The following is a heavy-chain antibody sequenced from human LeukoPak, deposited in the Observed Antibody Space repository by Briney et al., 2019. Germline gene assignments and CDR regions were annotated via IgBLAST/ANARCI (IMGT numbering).Heavy chain of an antibody. J-gene: IGHJ4*02. CDR1: GFTFDDFG. CDR2: ISGSGGST. D-gene: IGHD3-22*01. Sequence: GRSLRLSCAASGFTFDDFGMHWVRHGPGKGLEWVSAISGSGGSTYYADSVKGRFTISRDNSKNTLYLQMNSLRAEDTAVYYCARRAGYYDSSGYYYFDYWGQGTLVTVSS. V-gene: IGHV3-23*01. CDR3: ARRAGYYDSSGYYYFDY.